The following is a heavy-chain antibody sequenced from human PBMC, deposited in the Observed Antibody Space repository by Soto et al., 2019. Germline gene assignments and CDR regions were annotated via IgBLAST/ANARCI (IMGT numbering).Heavy chain of an antibody. V-gene: IGHV1-18*01. D-gene: IGHD3-9*01. J-gene: IGHJ4*02. CDR1: GYTFTSYG. Sequence: ASVKVSCKASGYTFTSYGISWVRQVPGQGLEWMGWISAYNGNTNYAQKLQGRVTMTTDTSTSTAYMELRSLRSDDTAVYYCARDSHILTGYYDFDYWGQGTLVTVSS. CDR2: ISAYNGNT. CDR3: ARDSHILTGYYDFDY.